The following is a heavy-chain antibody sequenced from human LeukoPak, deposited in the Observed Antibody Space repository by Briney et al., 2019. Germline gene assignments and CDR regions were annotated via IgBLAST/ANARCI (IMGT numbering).Heavy chain of an antibody. D-gene: IGHD5-12*01. Sequence: GGSLRLSCAASGFTFSSHSMNWVRQAPGRGLTWVSGISGSGGSTYYADSVKGRFTISRDNPRSTLYLQMSSLRAEDTAVYYCARKLSGYAPFDCWGQGTLVTVSS. J-gene: IGHJ4*02. CDR3: ARKLSGYAPFDC. CDR2: ISGSGGST. V-gene: IGHV3-23*01. CDR1: GFTFSSHS.